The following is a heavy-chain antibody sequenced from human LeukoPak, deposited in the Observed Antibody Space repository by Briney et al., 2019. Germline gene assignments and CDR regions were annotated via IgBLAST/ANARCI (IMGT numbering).Heavy chain of an antibody. J-gene: IGHJ6*03. CDR3: ARNYYGSGSYSYYYYYYMDV. Sequence: SETLSLTCTVSGGSISSYYWSWIRQPAGKGLEWIGRIYTSGSTNYNPSLKSRVTISVDTSKNQFSLKLSSVTAADTAVYYCARNYYGSGSYSYYYYYYMDVWGKGTTVTISS. CDR2: IYTSGST. CDR1: GGSISSYY. D-gene: IGHD3-10*01. V-gene: IGHV4-4*07.